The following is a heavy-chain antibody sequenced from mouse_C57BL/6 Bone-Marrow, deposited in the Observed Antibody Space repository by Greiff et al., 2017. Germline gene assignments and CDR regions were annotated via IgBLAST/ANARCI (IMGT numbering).Heavy chain of an antibody. Sequence: EVQLQQSGPGLVKPSQSLSLICSVTGYSITSGYYWYWIRQFPGNKLEWMGYISYDGSNNYNPSLKNRISITRDTSNNQFFLKLNSVTTEDTATYYCARDEGYYSPWFAYWGQGTLVTVSA. J-gene: IGHJ3*01. D-gene: IGHD2-3*01. CDR3: ARDEGYYSPWFAY. V-gene: IGHV3-6*01. CDR2: ISYDGSN. CDR1: GYSITSGYY.